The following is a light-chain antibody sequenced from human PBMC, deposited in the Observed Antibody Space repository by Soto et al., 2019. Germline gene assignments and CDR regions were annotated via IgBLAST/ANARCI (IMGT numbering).Light chain of an antibody. CDR3: QQYHIYSRT. Sequence: DIQMTQSPSTLSASVGDRVTITCRASQSISSWLAWYQQKPGKAPKLLIYKASSLESGVPSRFSGSGSGTEFTLTISSLQPDHFATYYCQQYHIYSRTFGQGTKVEIK. CDR2: KAS. J-gene: IGKJ1*01. CDR1: QSISSW. V-gene: IGKV1-5*03.